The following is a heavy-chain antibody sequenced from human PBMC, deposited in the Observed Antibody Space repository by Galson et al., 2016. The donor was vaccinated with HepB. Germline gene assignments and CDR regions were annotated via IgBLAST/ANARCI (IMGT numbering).Heavy chain of an antibody. CDR1: GFTFRNFG. V-gene: IGHV3-30*18. CDR3: VKDLGVGTTTTDAFDI. Sequence: SLRLSCAASGFTFRNFGIHWVRQAPGKGLEWVAVVSFDGLKTLCVGSVSGRLTISRDDSKNTAYLQMNYLRPDDTAAYYCVKDLGVGTTTTDAFDIWGQGTMVAVSS. CDR2: VSFDGLKT. J-gene: IGHJ3*02. D-gene: IGHD1-26*01.